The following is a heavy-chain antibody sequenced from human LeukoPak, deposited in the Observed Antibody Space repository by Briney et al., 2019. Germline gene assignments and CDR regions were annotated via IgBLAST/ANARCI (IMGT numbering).Heavy chain of an antibody. CDR1: GFTFRNYG. D-gene: IGHD6-19*01. J-gene: IGHJ4*02. CDR3: ARDPSSAVPDDSRERFDY. V-gene: IGHV3-30*03. CDR2: ISYDGSKQ. Sequence: GGSLRLSCAASGFTFRNYGMHWVRQAPGKGLEWVAVISYDGSKQYYADSVKGRFTISRDNSKNTLYLQINSLRAEDTALYYCARDPSSAVPDDSRERFDYWAREPWSRSP.